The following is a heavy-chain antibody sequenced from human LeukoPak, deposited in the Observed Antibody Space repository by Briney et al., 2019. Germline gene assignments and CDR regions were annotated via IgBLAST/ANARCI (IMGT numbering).Heavy chain of an antibody. CDR1: RFTLSTYT. J-gene: IGHJ4*02. V-gene: IGHV3-23*01. CDR2: ISSSDGST. Sequence: GGSLRLSCAASRFTLSTYTMSWVRQAPGKGLEWVSVISSSDGSTYYADSVKGRFTISRDNSRNTVYLQMSSLRSDDTAMYYCAKTLDGFWPQFDFWGQGTLLTVSS. D-gene: IGHD5-24*01. CDR3: AKTLDGFWPQFDF.